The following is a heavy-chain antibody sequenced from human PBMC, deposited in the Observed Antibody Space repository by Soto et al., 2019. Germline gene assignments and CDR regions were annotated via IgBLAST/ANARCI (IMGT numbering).Heavy chain of an antibody. CDR2: ISNSGSTI. V-gene: IGHV3-48*03. D-gene: IGHD3-3*01. Sequence: GGSLRLSCAASGFIFSSYEMNWVRQAPGKGLEWVSYISNSGSTIYYADSVEGRFTISRDNTKNSLTLQMNSLRAEDTAVYYCARDLWSGYAFPWGQGTLVTVPQ. CDR3: ARDLWSGYAFP. CDR1: GFIFSSYE. J-gene: IGHJ5*02.